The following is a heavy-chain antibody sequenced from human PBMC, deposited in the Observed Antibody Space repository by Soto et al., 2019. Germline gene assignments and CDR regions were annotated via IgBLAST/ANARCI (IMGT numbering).Heavy chain of an antibody. CDR1: GFTFSSYS. D-gene: IGHD3-16*02. Sequence: EVQLVESGGGLVQPGGSLRLSCAASGFTFSSYSMNWVRQAPGKGLEWVSYISSSSSTIYYADSVKGRFTISRDNAKNSLYLQMNSLRAEDMAVYYCAREGDYIWGSYRNDAFDIWGQGTMVTVSS. CDR2: ISSSSSTI. J-gene: IGHJ3*02. V-gene: IGHV3-48*01. CDR3: AREGDYIWGSYRNDAFDI.